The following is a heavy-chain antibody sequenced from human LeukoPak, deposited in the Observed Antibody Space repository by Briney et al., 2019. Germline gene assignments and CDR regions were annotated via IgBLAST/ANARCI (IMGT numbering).Heavy chain of an antibody. V-gene: IGHV4-59*01. CDR1: GGSISSYY. CDR2: IYYSGST. D-gene: IGHD5-12*01. CDR3: ARGSGYEIDY. J-gene: IGHJ4*02. Sequence: TSETLSLTCTVSGGSISSYYWSWIRQPPGKGLEWIGYIYYSGSTNYNPSLKSRVTISVDTSKNQFSLKLSSVTAADTAVYYCARGSGYEIDYWGQGTLVTVSP.